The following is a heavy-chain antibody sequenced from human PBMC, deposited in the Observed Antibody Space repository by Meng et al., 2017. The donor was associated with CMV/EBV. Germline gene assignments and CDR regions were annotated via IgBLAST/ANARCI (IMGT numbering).Heavy chain of an antibody. V-gene: IGHV1-69*05. Sequence: SVKVSCKASGGTFSSYAISWVRQAPGQGLEWMGGIIPIFGTANYAQKFQGRVTITTDESTSTAYMELSSLRSEDTAVYYCAKNFLMQGSGWYDSHGRDYYYGMDAWGQGTTVTVSS. CDR3: AKNFLMQGSGWYDSHGRDYYYGMDA. D-gene: IGHD6-19*01. CDR2: IIPIFGTA. J-gene: IGHJ6*02. CDR1: GGTFSSYA.